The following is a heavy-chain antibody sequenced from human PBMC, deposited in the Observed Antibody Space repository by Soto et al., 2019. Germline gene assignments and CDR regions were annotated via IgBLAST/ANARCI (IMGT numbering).Heavy chain of an antibody. CDR1: GFTVSSNY. CDR2: ITSNGGST. D-gene: IGHD2-15*01. Sequence: PGGSLRLSCAASGFTVSSNYMHWVRQAPGKGLEYVSAITSNGGSTYYANSVKGRFTISRDNSKNTLYLQMGSLRPEDMAVYYCARGNIVVVIAADGMDVWGQGTTVTVSS. V-gene: IGHV3-64*01. CDR3: ARGNIVVVIAADGMDV. J-gene: IGHJ6*02.